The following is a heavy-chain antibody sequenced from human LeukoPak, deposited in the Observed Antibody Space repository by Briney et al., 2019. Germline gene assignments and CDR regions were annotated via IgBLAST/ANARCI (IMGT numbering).Heavy chain of an antibody. Sequence: SVKVSCKASGFTFTSSAVQWVRQARGQRLEWIGWIVVGSGNTNYAQKFQERVTITRDMSTSTAYMELSSLRSEDTAVYYCARDGPPAAVGATYYYYYGMDVWSQGTTVTVSS. CDR2: IVVGSGNT. D-gene: IGHD1-26*01. V-gene: IGHV1-58*01. CDR3: ARDGPPAAVGATYYYYYGMDV. CDR1: GFTFTSSA. J-gene: IGHJ6*02.